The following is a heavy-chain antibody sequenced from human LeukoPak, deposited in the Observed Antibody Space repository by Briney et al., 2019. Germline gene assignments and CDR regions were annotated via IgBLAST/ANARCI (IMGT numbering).Heavy chain of an antibody. CDR2: MSYDGNDK. CDR1: GFTFSTYT. CDR3: AREGHYDILTGYSPVEYYYYYMDV. J-gene: IGHJ6*03. D-gene: IGHD3-9*01. Sequence: PGRSLRLSCAASGFTFSTYTIHWVRQAPGKGLEWVAVMSYDGNDKHYAASVKGRFTISRDNSKNTVYLQMNSLRAEDTAVYYCAREGHYDILTGYSPVEYYYYYMDVWGKGTTVTVSS. V-gene: IGHV3-30*04.